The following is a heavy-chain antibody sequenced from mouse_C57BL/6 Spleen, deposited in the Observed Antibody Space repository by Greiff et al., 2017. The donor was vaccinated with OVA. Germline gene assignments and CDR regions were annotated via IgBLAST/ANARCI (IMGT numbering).Heavy chain of an antibody. Sequence: QVQLQQPGAELVKPGASVKLSCKASGYTFTSYWMHWVKQRPGQGLEWIGMIHPNSGSTNYNEKFKSKATLTVDKSSSIAYMQLSSLTSEDSAVYYCARGYYYGSSTWFAYWGQGTLVTVSA. CDR1: GYTFTSYW. J-gene: IGHJ3*01. V-gene: IGHV1-64*01. CDR3: ARGYYYGSSTWFAY. D-gene: IGHD1-1*01. CDR2: IHPNSGST.